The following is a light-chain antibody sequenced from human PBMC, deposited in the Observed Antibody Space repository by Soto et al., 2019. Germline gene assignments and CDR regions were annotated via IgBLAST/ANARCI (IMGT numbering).Light chain of an antibody. V-gene: IGKV3-20*01. CDR1: QSVSSSY. J-gene: IGKJ3*01. CDR3: QQYGSSPLFT. Sequence: EIVLTQSPGTLSLSPGERATLSCRASQSVSSSYLAWYQQKPGQAPRLLIYGASSRATGIPDRFSGSGSGTDVTRTISRLEPEDFAVYYCQQYGSSPLFTFGPGTKVDIK. CDR2: GAS.